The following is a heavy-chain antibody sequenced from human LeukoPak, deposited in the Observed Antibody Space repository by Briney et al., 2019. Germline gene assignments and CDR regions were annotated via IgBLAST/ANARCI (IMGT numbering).Heavy chain of an antibody. J-gene: IGHJ4*02. CDR1: GFTFSRYW. CDR3: ARLGGNYFDY. D-gene: IGHD2-15*01. Sequence: GGSLRLSCVVSGFTFSRYWTSWVRQAPGKGPEWVANIKSDGSEKYYVDSVKGRFTISRDNAKNSLYLQMNSLRAEDTAVYYCARLGGNYFDYRGQGTLLTVSS. V-gene: IGHV3-7*04. CDR2: IKSDGSEK.